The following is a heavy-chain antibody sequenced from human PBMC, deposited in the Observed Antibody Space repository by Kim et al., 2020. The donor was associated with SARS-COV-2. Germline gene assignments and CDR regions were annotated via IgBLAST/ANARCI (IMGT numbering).Heavy chain of an antibody. J-gene: IGHJ6*02. CDR1: GYTFTSYG. D-gene: IGHD6-13*01. Sequence: ASVKVSCKASGYTFTSYGISWVRQAPGQGLEWMGWISAYNGNTNYAQKLQGRVTMTTDTSTSTAYMELRSLRSDDTAVYYCARDHGYSSSWYGLGYYGMDVWGQGTTVTVSS. CDR3: ARDHGYSSSWYGLGYYGMDV. CDR2: ISAYNGNT. V-gene: IGHV1-18*01.